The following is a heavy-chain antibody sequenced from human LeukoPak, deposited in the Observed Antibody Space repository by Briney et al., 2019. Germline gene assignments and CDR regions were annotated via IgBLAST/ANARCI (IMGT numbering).Heavy chain of an antibody. CDR1: RFPFSSHW. Sequence: GGSLRLSCAASRFPFSSHWMSWVRQAPGKGLEWVGRIKSKTDGGTIDYAAPVKGRFTISRDDSKNTLYLQMNSLKTEDTAVYYCTRGYYDSSGYHGHYFDYWGQGTLVTVSS. CDR2: IKSKTDGGTI. J-gene: IGHJ4*02. V-gene: IGHV3-15*01. D-gene: IGHD3-22*01. CDR3: TRGYYDSSGYHGHYFDY.